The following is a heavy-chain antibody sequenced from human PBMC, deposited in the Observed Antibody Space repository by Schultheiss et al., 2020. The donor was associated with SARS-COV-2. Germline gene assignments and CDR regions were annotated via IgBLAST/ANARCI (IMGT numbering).Heavy chain of an antibody. V-gene: IGHV4-39*07. D-gene: IGHD1/OR15-1a*01. J-gene: IGHJ6*02. Sequence: SETLSLTCAVYGGSISSGSYYWSWIRQPPGKGLEWIGKIYYNGITYYNPSLTSRVTISVDTSKNQFSLKLSSVTAADTAVYYCARDSGTVRYYYGMDVWGQGTTVTVSS. CDR1: GGSISSGSYY. CDR2: IYYNGIT. CDR3: ARDSGTVRYYYGMDV.